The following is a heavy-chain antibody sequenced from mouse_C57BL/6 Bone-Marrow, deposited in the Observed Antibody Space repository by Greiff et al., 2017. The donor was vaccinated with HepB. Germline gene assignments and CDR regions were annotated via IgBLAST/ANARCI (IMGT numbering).Heavy chain of an antibody. J-gene: IGHJ1*03. D-gene: IGHD2-4*01. CDR3: AREEDYDDGCYWYYDV. CDR2: ISDGGSYT. CDR1: GFTFSSYA. V-gene: IGHV5-4*01. Sequence: EVKLVESGGGLVKPGGSLKLSCAASGFTFSSYAMSWVRQTPEKRLEWVATISDGGSYTYYPDNVKGRFTISRDNAKNNLYLQMSHLKSEDTAMYYCAREEDYDDGCYWYYDVWGTGTTVTVSS.